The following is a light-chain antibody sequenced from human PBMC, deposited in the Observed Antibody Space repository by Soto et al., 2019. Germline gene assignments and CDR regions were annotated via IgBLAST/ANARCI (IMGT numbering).Light chain of an antibody. Sequence: QSVLTQPPSVSGAPGQRVTISCTGSSSNIGAGYDVHWYQQLPGTAPKLLIYGNSNRPSGVPDRFSGSKSGTSDSLAITGLQAEDEADYYCQSYYSSLSGSVVFGGGTQLTVL. CDR3: QSYYSSLSGSVV. J-gene: IGLJ2*01. CDR1: SSNIGAGYD. CDR2: GNS. V-gene: IGLV1-40*01.